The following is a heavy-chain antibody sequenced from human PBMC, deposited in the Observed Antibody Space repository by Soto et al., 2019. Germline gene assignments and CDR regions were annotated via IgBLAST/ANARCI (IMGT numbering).Heavy chain of an antibody. CDR3: ARGVATTFYPDY. D-gene: IGHD5-12*01. V-gene: IGHV4-31*03. Sequence: SETLSLTGTVSGGSISSGGYYWSWIRQHPGKGLEWIGYIYYSGSTYYNPSLKSRVTISVDTSKNQFSLKLSSVTAADTAVYYCARGVATTFYPDYWGQGTLVTVSS. CDR2: IYYSGST. CDR1: GGSISSGGYY. J-gene: IGHJ4*02.